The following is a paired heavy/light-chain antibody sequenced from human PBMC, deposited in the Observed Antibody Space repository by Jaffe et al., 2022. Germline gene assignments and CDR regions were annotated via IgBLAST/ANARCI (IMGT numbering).Light chain of an antibody. J-gene: IGKJ3*01. CDR1: RTVTNNY. Sequence: EIVLTQSPGTLSLSPGDRATLSCRASRTVTNNYLAWYQKKPGQAPRLLIYGASNRATGIPDRFSGSGSATDFTLTINRLEPEDFAVYYCQQYGSSPSFTFGPGTKVEIK. V-gene: IGKV3-20*01. CDR2: GAS. CDR3: QQYGSSPSFT.
Heavy chain of an antibody. CDR3: ARGTHGDYAGL. CDR2: FTAGDDDI. J-gene: IGHJ4*02. CDR1: GYTFAAYS. D-gene: IGHD4-17*01. Sequence: QVQLVQSGTEVKKPGASVKVSCKASGYTFAAYSIHWVRQAPGQGLEWMGWFTAGDDDIRYSPKFQGRVTITRDTSASTDYMELSRLTSEDTAMYYCARGTHGDYAGLWGQGTLVTVSS. V-gene: IGHV1-3*01.